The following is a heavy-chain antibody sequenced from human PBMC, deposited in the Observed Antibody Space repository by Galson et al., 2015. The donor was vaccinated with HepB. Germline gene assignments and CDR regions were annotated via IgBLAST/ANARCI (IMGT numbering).Heavy chain of an antibody. J-gene: IGHJ4*02. CDR3: AKVDDSWVITILDY. CDR2: ISGSGGST. Sequence: SLRLSCAASGFTFSSYAMSWVRQAPGKGLEWVSAISGSGGSTYYADSVKGRFTISRDNSKNTLYLQMNSLRAEDTAVYYCAKVDDSWVITILDYWGQGTPVTVSS. CDR1: GFTFSSYA. D-gene: IGHD3-22*01. V-gene: IGHV3-23*01.